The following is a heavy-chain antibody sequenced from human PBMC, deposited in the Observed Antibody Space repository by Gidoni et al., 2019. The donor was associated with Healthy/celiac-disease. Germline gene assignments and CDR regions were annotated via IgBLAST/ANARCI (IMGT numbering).Heavy chain of an antibody. Sequence: QVQLQQWGAGLLKPSETLSLTCAVYGGSFSGYSWSWIRPPPGKGLEWIGEINHSGSTNYNPSLKSRVTISVDTSKNQFSLKLSSVTAADTAVYYCARGPQNVLLWFREQPGRAFDIWGQGTMVTVSS. V-gene: IGHV4-34*01. CDR1: GGSFSGYS. CDR3: ARGPQNVLLWFREQPGRAFDI. D-gene: IGHD3-10*01. CDR2: INHSGST. J-gene: IGHJ3*02.